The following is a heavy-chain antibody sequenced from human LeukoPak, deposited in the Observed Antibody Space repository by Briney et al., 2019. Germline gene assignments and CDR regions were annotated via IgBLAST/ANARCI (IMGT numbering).Heavy chain of an antibody. CDR1: GFTFSSYA. J-gene: IGHJ4*02. V-gene: IGHV3-30-3*01. CDR2: ISYDGSNK. CDR3: ARDPPDCGGDCYFDY. Sequence: GGSLRLSCAASGFTFSSYAMHWVRQAPGKGLEWVAVISYDGSNKYYADSVKGRFTISRDNSKNTLYLQMNSLRAEDAAVYYCARDPPDCGGDCYFDYWGQGTPVTVSS. D-gene: IGHD2-21*02.